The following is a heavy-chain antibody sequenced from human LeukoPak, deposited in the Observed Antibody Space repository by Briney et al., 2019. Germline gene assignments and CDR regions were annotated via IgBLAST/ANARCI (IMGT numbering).Heavy chain of an antibody. Sequence: PSETLPLTCAVYGGSFSGYYWSWIRQPPGKGLEWIGEINHSGSTNYNPSLKSRVTMSVDTSKNQFSLKLSSVTAADTAVYYCARGDGITGTQGRLDYWGQGTLVTVSS. J-gene: IGHJ4*02. D-gene: IGHD1-20*01. CDR2: INHSGST. V-gene: IGHV4-34*01. CDR3: ARGDGITGTQGRLDY. CDR1: GGSFSGYY.